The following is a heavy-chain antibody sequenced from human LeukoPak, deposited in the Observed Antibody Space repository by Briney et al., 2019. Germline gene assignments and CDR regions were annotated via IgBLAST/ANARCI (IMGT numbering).Heavy chain of an antibody. V-gene: IGHV4-59*08. J-gene: IGHJ5*02. CDR1: GVSISSYY. D-gene: IGHD1-26*01. CDR3: ARQYNGSYYPNWFDP. Sequence: SETLSLTCTVSGVSISSYYWSWIRQPPGKGLEWIGYIYYSGSTNYNPSLKSRVTISVDTSKNQFSLKLSSVTAADTAVYYCARQYNGSYYPNWFDPWGQGTLVTVSS. CDR2: IYYSGST.